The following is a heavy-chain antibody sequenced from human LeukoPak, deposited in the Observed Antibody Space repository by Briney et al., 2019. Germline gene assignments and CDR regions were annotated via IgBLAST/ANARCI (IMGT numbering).Heavy chain of an antibody. J-gene: IGHJ5*02. CDR2: ISGSGGST. D-gene: IGHD5-12*01. CDR1: GFTFSSYA. CDR3: AKDAEVGGYIGYNWFDP. Sequence: GGSLRLSCAASGFTFSSYAMSWVRQAPGKGLEWVSAISGSGGSTYYADSVKGRFTISRDNSKNTLYLQMNSLRAEDTAVYYCAKDAEVGGYIGYNWFDPWGQGTLVTVSS. V-gene: IGHV3-23*01.